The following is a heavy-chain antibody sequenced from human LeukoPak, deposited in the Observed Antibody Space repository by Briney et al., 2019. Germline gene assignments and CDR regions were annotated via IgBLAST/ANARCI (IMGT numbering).Heavy chain of an antibody. Sequence: GASVKVSCKAFGYTFTSNYMHWVRQAPGQGPEWMGVISPSGGSTTYAQKFQGRVTLTRDTSISTAYMELSRLRSDDTAVYYCARDKSGSSGWYSYFDYWGQGTLVTVSS. V-gene: IGHV1-46*01. CDR3: ARDKSGSSGWYSYFDY. CDR2: ISPSGGST. CDR1: GYTFTSNY. J-gene: IGHJ4*02. D-gene: IGHD6-19*01.